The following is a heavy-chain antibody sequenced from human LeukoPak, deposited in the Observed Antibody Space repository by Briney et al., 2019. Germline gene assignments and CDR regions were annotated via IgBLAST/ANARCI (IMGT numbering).Heavy chain of an antibody. CDR3: ARLDDFWSGYFAGNY. CDR2: INHSGST. D-gene: IGHD3-3*01. J-gene: IGHJ4*02. CDR1: GGSFSGYY. V-gene: IGHV4-34*01. Sequence: SETLSLTCAVYGGSFSGYYWSWIRQPPGKGLEWIGEINHSGSTNYNPSLKSRVTISVDTSKNQFSLKLSSVTAADTAVYYCARLDDFWSGYFAGNYWGQGTLVTVSS.